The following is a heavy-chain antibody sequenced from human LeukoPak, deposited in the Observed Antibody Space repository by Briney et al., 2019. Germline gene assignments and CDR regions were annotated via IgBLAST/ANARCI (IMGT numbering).Heavy chain of an antibody. CDR3: TTVCSGGSCFGNFDY. D-gene: IGHD2-15*01. V-gene: IGHV3-15*01. Sequence: PGGSLRLSRAASGFTFSNAWMSWVRQAPGKGLEWVGRIKSKTDGGTTDYAAPVKGRFTISRDDSKNTLYLQMNSLKTEDTAVYYCTTVCSGGSCFGNFDYWGQGTLVTVSS. J-gene: IGHJ4*02. CDR2: IKSKTDGGTT. CDR1: GFTFSNAW.